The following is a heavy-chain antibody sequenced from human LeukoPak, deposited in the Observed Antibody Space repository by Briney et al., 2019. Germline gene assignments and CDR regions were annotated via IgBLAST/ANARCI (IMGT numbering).Heavy chain of an antibody. CDR1: GYTFTNYD. CDR3: ARDPHDSSGYFFDY. J-gene: IGHJ4*02. D-gene: IGHD3-22*01. CDR2: MNPNSGST. Sequence: ASVKVSCKASGYTFTNYDFNWMRQATGQGLGWMGWMNPNSGSTGYAQKFQGRVTMTRDTSISTAYMELSSLRSEDTAVYYCARDPHDSSGYFFDYWGQGTLVTVSS. V-gene: IGHV1-8*01.